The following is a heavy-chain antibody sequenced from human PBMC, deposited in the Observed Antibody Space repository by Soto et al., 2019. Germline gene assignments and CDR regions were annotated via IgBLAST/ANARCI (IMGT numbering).Heavy chain of an antibody. Sequence: PGGSLRLSCAASGFTFSSYGMHWVRQAPGKGLEWVAVIWYDGSNKYYADTVKGRFTISRDNSKNTLYLQINSMRAEDKAVYYCARDIVVVVAARFVNNWFDPWGQGT. CDR2: IWYDGSNK. CDR3: ARDIVVVVAARFVNNWFDP. V-gene: IGHV3-33*01. CDR1: GFTFSSYG. J-gene: IGHJ5*02. D-gene: IGHD2-15*01.